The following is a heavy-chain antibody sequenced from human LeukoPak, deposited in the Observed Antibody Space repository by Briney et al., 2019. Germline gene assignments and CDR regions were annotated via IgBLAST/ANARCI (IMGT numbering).Heavy chain of an antibody. J-gene: IGHJ5*02. Sequence: GGSLRLSCEVSEFPFSIYAMAWVRQAPGQGLEWVSAIDATGSEKYYTDSVKGRFTISRDNSKNTVYLQMNSLRAEDTAVYYCAKVGTAAAAIYNWFDPWGQGTLVTVSS. V-gene: IGHV3-23*01. CDR2: IDATGSEK. CDR3: AKVGTAAAAIYNWFDP. D-gene: IGHD6-13*01. CDR1: EFPFSIYA.